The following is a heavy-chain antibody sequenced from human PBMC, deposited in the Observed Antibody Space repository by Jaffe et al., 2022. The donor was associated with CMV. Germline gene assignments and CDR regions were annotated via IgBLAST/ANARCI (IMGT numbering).Heavy chain of an antibody. CDR2: IYYSGST. J-gene: IGHJ6*03. CDR3: ASQCSQTYSSSWFYMDV. D-gene: IGHD6-13*01. Sequence: QVQLQESGPGLVKPSETLSLTCTVSGGSISSYYWSWIRQPPGKGLEWIGYIYYSGSTNYNPSLKSRVTISVDTSKNQFSLKLSSVTAADTAVYYCASQCSQTYSSSWFYMDVWGKGTTVTVSS. V-gene: IGHV4-59*08. CDR1: GGSISSYY.